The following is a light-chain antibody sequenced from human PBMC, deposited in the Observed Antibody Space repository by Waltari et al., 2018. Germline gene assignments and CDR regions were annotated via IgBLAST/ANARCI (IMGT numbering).Light chain of an antibody. Sequence: QSALTQPASVSGSPGQSITISCTGTSIDVDGYNYVSWYQQHPGRAPKLIIYDVSLRPSGVSNRFSGSKSGNTSSLTISGLQGEDEGDYYCSSYTTSSTLDFGTGTEVTVL. V-gene: IGLV2-14*03. CDR3: SSYTTSSTLD. CDR2: DVS. J-gene: IGLJ1*01. CDR1: SIDVDGYNY.